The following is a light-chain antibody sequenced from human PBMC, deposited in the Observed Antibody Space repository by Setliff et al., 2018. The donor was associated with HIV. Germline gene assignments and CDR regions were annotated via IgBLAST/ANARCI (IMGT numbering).Light chain of an antibody. V-gene: IGLV2-23*02. J-gene: IGLJ1*01. CDR1: STDVGTYNL. CDR2: EVS. CDR3: CAYASGSTSLFV. Sequence: QSALAQPASVSGSPGQSITISCTGTSTDVGTYNLVSWYQQHPGKAPKVMIYEVSKRPSGISNRFSGSKSGNTASLTTSGLQPEGESDYYCCAYASGSTSLFVCGTGTKVTV.